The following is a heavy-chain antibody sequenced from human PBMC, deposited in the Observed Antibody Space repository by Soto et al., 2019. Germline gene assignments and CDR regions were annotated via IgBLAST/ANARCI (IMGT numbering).Heavy chain of an antibody. CDR1: GGSISSISNHY. CDR2: ISYSGYT. Sequence: QVQLQESGPGLVKPSETLSLTCTVSGGSISSISNHYCSWIRQPPGKGLEWIGYISYSGYTSYNPSLKMPVIISVDTAKTQASLNLASVTAADPAVYYCATQGFGVLHGLVDVWGQGTTVTVSS. J-gene: IGHJ6*02. V-gene: IGHV4-59*08. CDR3: ATQGFGVLHGLVDV. D-gene: IGHD3-10*01.